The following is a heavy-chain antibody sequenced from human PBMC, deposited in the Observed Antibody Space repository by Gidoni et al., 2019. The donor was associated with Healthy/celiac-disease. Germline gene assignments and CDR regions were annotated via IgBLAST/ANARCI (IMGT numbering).Heavy chain of an antibody. CDR1: GYTFTSYV. V-gene: IGHV1-3*01. J-gene: IGHJ4*02. Sequence: QVQLVQSGAEVTKPGASVQVSCKPSGYTFTSYVMHLARQAPGQRLEWVGWINAGNGNTKYSQKFQGRVTITRDTAASTAYMELSSLRSEDTAVYYCARVDQWLVLDYWGQGTLVTVSS. CDR3: ARVDQWLVLDY. CDR2: INAGNGNT. D-gene: IGHD6-19*01.